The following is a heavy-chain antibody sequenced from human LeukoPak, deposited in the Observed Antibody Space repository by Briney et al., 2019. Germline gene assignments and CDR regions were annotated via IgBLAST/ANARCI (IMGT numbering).Heavy chain of an antibody. Sequence: PSETLSLTCAVSGGSINSGDYSWNWIRQPPGRGLEWIGYIRPSGSTYYNPSLKSRVTISLDRSTNQFSLKLSSVTAADTAVYYCASYGDLLYYFDCWGQGALVTVSS. V-gene: IGHV4-30-2*01. CDR1: GGSINSGDYS. D-gene: IGHD4-17*01. CDR2: IRPSGST. CDR3: ASYGDLLYYFDC. J-gene: IGHJ4*02.